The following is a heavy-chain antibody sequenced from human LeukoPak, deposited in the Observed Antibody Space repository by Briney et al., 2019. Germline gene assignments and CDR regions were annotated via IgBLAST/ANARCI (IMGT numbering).Heavy chain of an antibody. D-gene: IGHD3-22*01. CDR2: ISSSSSFI. CDR3: ARDDGYYYDSSGYYAY. V-gene: IGHV3-21*01. J-gene: IGHJ4*02. CDR1: GFTFSSYS. Sequence: PGGSLRLSCAASGFTFSSYSMNWVRQAPGKGLEWVSSISSSSSFIYYADSVKGRFTISRDNTKNSLYLQMNSLRAEDTAVYYCARDDGYYYDSSGYYAYWGQGTLVTVSS.